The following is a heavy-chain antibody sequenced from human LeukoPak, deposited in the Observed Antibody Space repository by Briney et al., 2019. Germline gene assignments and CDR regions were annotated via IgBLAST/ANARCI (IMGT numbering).Heavy chain of an antibody. Sequence: SETLSLTCTVSGGSISSYYWSWIRQPAGKGLEWIGRIYTSGSTNYNPSLKSRVTMSVDTSKNQLSLQLSSVTAADTALYYCARARGESSIYYFDYWGQGTLVTVSS. CDR1: GGSISSYY. J-gene: IGHJ4*02. CDR2: IYTSGST. D-gene: IGHD3-16*02. V-gene: IGHV4-4*07. CDR3: ARARGESSIYYFDY.